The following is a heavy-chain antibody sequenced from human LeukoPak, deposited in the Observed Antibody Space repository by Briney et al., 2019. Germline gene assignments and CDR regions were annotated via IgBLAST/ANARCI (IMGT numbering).Heavy chain of an antibody. D-gene: IGHD3-10*01. CDR2: ISGSGGST. J-gene: IGHJ3*02. CDR3: AKSITMVSRAFDI. V-gene: IGHV3-23*01. Sequence: GGSLRLSCAVTGFTFSSYGMSWVRQAPGKGLEWVSAISGSGGSTYYADSVKGRFTISRDNSKNTLYLQMNSLRAEDTAVYYCAKSITMVSRAFDIWGQGTMVTVSS. CDR1: GFTFSSYG.